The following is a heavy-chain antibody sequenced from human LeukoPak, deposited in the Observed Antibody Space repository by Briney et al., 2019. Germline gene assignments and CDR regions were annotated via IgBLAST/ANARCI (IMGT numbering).Heavy chain of an antibody. Sequence: PGGSLRLSCAASGFTFSSYAMSWARQAPGKGLEWVSAISGSGGSTYYADSVKGRFTISRDNAKNSLYLQMNSLRAEDTAVYYCARDPYPYYYDSSGYENAFDIWGQGTMVTVSS. CDR1: GFTFSSYA. D-gene: IGHD3-22*01. J-gene: IGHJ3*02. V-gene: IGHV3-23*01. CDR3: ARDPYPYYYDSSGYENAFDI. CDR2: ISGSGGST.